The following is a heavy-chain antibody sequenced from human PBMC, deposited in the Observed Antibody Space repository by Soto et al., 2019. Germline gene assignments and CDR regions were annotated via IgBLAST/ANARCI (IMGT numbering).Heavy chain of an antibody. CDR3: ARDPAPIGWYDY. CDR1: GFTFSSYW. Sequence: PGGSLRLSCAASGFTFSSYWMHWVRQAPGKGLVWVSRINSDASSTMYADSVKGRFTISRDNAKNTLYLQMNSLRGDDTAVYYCARDPAPIGWYDYWGQGTLVTVSS. V-gene: IGHV3-74*03. J-gene: IGHJ4*02. CDR2: INSDASST. D-gene: IGHD6-19*01.